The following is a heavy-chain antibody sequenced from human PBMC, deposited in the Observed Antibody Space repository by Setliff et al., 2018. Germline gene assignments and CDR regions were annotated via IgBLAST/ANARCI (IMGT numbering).Heavy chain of an antibody. CDR3: ARDYPTGPRYWYFDL. V-gene: IGHV4-31*03. Sequence: SETLSLTCTVSGGSISSGGYYWSWIRQHPGKGLEWIGYIYYSGSTYYNPSLKSRVTKSVDTSKNQFSLKLSSVTAADTAVYYCARDYPTGPRYWYFDLWGRGTLVTVSS. D-gene: IGHD1-1*01. CDR1: GGSISSGGYY. J-gene: IGHJ2*01. CDR2: IYYSGST.